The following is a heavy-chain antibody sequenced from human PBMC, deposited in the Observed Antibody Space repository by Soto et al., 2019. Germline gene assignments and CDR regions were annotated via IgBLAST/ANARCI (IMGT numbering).Heavy chain of an antibody. CDR1: RFSSSDYW. D-gene: IGHD7-27*01. CDR3: TRDPSWGAFDI. CDR2: INGDGSDR. Sequence: AGSLRLSCIASRFSSSDYWMAWIRQVPGKGLELVAAINGDGSDRGYLESVEGRFTISRDNANNSVLLHLNTLTAEDTAVYFCTRDPSWGAFDIWGQGTMVTVSS. J-gene: IGHJ3*02. V-gene: IGHV3-7*01.